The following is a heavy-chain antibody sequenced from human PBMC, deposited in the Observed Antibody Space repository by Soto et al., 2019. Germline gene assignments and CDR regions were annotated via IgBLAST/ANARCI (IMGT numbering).Heavy chain of an antibody. V-gene: IGHV1-24*01. CDR1: GYTLTEFS. D-gene: IGHD3-3*01. CDR2: FDPEDGET. CDR3: ARGITIFGVVIHWFDP. Sequence: GASVKVSCKVSGYTLTEFSMHWVRQAPGQGLEWMGRFDPEDGETIYAQKFQGRVTMTRDTSTSTVYMELSSLRSEDTAVYYCARGITIFGVVIHWFDPWGQGTLVTVSS. J-gene: IGHJ5*02.